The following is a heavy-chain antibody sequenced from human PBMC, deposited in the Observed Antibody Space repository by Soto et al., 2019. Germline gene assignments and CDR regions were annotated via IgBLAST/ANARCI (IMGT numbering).Heavy chain of an antibody. CDR2: IYYSGST. D-gene: IGHD6-13*01. J-gene: IGHJ5*02. CDR1: GGSISSYY. V-gene: IGHV4-59*12. CDR3: ARVRAAAGSNWFDP. Sequence: SETLSLTCTVSGGSISSYYWSWIRQPPGKGLEWIGYIYYSGSTNYNPSLKSRVTISVDTSKNQFSLKLSSVTAADTAVYYCARVRAAAGSNWFDPWGQGTLVTVSS.